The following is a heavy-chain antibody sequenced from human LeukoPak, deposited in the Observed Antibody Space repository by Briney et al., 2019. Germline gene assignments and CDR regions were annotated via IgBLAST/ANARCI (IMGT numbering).Heavy chain of an antibody. CDR1: GFTFSSYG. Sequence: GGSLRLSCAASGFTFSSYGMHWVRQGPGKGLEWVAVMSNDGSNKYYADSVKGRFTISRDNSKNTLYLQMNSLRVEDTAVYYCARSEAVAGTADYWGQGTLVTVSS. V-gene: IGHV3-30*03. D-gene: IGHD6-19*01. CDR3: ARSEAVAGTADY. CDR2: MSNDGSNK. J-gene: IGHJ4*02.